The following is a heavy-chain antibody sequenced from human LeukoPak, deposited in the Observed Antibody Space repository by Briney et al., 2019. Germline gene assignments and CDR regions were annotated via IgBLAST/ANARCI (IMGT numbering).Heavy chain of an antibody. CDR3: ARVVPAATAIYYYYYYMDV. CDR2: IYSGGST. CDR1: GFTFSSYG. D-gene: IGHD2-2*01. Sequence: PGRSLRLSCAASGFTFSSYGMHWVRQAPGKGLEWVSVIYSGGSTYYADSVKGRFTISRDNSKNTLYLQMNSLRAEDTAVYYCARVVPAATAIYYYYYYMDVWGKGTTVTISS. V-gene: IGHV3-53*01. J-gene: IGHJ6*03.